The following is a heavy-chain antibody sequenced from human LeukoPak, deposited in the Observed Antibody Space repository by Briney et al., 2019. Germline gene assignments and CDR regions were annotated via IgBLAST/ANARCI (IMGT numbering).Heavy chain of an antibody. V-gene: IGHV4-39*07. Sequence: KPSETLSLTCTVSGGSISSSSYYWGWIRQPPGKGLEWIGSIYYSGSTYYNPSLKSRVTISVDTSKNQFSLKLSSVTAADTAVYYCAREGLVEATTPFDYWGQGTLVTVSS. CDR2: IYYSGST. CDR1: GGSISSSSYY. J-gene: IGHJ4*02. CDR3: AREGLVEATTPFDY. D-gene: IGHD1-26*01.